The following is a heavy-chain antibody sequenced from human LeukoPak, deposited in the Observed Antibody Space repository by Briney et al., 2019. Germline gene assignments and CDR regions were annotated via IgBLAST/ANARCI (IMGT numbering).Heavy chain of an antibody. CDR1: GFTFSSYW. CDR2: IKQDGSEK. D-gene: IGHD3-22*01. CDR3: TRDGLYYYDSSGYRYFDY. J-gene: IGHJ4*02. V-gene: IGHV3-7*01. Sequence: GGSLRLSCAASGFTFSSYWMSWVRQAPGKGLEWVANIKQDGSEKKYVDSVKGRFTISRDNAKNLLYLQMNSLRAEDTAVYFCTRDGLYYYDSSGYRYFDYWGQGTLVTVSS.